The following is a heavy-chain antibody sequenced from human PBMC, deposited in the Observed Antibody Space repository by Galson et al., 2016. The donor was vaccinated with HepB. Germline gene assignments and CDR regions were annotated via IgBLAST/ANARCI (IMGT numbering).Heavy chain of an antibody. V-gene: IGHV1-69*13. Sequence: SVKVSCKASGGTFSRFAISWVRQAPGQELEWLGGIIPMSGTAHYAQRFQGRVTISADESTSTAHMEVCSLRYEDTAVYYCARVRDGYNTHFYYGMDVWGQGTSVTVS. CDR2: IIPMSGTA. CDR3: ARVRDGYNTHFYYGMDV. CDR1: GGTFSRFA. D-gene: IGHD5-24*01. J-gene: IGHJ6*02.